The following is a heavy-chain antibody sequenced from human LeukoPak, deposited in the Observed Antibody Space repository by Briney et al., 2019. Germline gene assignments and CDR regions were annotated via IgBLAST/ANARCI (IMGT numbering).Heavy chain of an antibody. CDR3: ARDGGFGFLAAFDI. D-gene: IGHD3-10*01. V-gene: IGHV3-64*04. CDR1: GFTFSSYT. J-gene: IGHJ3*02. Sequence: GGSLRLSCSASGFTFSSYTMHWVRQAPGKGLEYVSAISSNGGSTYNADSVKGRFTISRDNSKNSLYLQMNSLRDEDTALYYCARDGGFGFLAAFDIWGQGTMVSVSS. CDR2: ISSNGGST.